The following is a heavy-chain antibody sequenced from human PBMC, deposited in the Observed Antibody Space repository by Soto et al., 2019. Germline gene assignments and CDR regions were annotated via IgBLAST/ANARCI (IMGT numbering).Heavy chain of an antibody. CDR1: GFTFSSYG. D-gene: IGHD5-12*01. CDR3: AKPKGEMATILGY. CDR2: ISYDGSNK. V-gene: IGHV3-30*18. Sequence: QVQLVESVGGVVQPGRSLRLSCAASGFTFSSYGMHWVRQAPGKGLEWVAVISYDGSNKYYADSVKGRFTISRDNSKNTLYLQMNSLRAEDTAVYYCAKPKGEMATILGYWGQGTLVTVSS. J-gene: IGHJ4*02.